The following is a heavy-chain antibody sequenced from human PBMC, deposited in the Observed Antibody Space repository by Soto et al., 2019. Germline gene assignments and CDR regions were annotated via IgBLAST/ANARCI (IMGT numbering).Heavy chain of an antibody. V-gene: IGHV1-8*01. Sequence: QVPLVQSGAEVKKPGASVKVSCKASGYTFTSYDINWVRQATGQGLEWMGWMNPNSGNTGYAQKFQGRVTMTRTTSIRTAYMEASSLRSEDTAVYYCAGVDIAAAMFKYYYYYMDVWGKGTTVTVSS. D-gene: IGHD6-13*01. CDR3: AGVDIAAAMFKYYYYYMDV. J-gene: IGHJ6*03. CDR2: MNPNSGNT. CDR1: GYTFTSYD.